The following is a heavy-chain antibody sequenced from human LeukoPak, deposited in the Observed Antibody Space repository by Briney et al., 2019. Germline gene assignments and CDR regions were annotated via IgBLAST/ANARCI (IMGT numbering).Heavy chain of an antibody. V-gene: IGHV3-21*01. CDR2: ISSGGSHI. CDR3: ARDLLASGDY. CDR1: GFTFSSYD. J-gene: IGHJ4*02. Sequence: GGSLRLSCAASGFTFSSYDMNWVGQAPGKGLEWVSSISSGGSHIYYADSLKGRFTISRDNAKNSLYLQMNSLRVEDTAVYYCARDLLASGDYWGQGTLVTVSS. D-gene: IGHD1-26*01.